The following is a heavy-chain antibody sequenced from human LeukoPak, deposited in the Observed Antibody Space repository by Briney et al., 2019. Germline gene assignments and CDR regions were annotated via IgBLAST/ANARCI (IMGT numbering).Heavy chain of an antibody. CDR3: ARDVSGSYSN. D-gene: IGHD3-10*01. CDR1: GDSITSGTYY. J-gene: IGHJ4*02. Sequence: SETLSLTCTVSGDSITSGTYYWAWIRQPPEKGLEWIGHIFYSGTTYYNPSLKSRVTISVDTSKNQFSLKLTSVTAADTAVYYCARDVSGSYSNWGQGTLVTVSS. CDR2: IFYSGTT. V-gene: IGHV4-39*07.